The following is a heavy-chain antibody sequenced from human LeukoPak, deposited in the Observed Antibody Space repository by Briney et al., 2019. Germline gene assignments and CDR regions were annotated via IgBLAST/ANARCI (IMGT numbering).Heavy chain of an antibody. Sequence: SETLSLTCTVSGGSISSYYWSWIRQPPGKGLEWIGYIYYSGSTNYNPPLKSRVTISVDTSKNQFSLKLSSVTAADTAVYYCARHIAVAANFDYWGQGTVVTVSS. J-gene: IGHJ4*02. D-gene: IGHD6-19*01. CDR3: ARHIAVAANFDY. V-gene: IGHV4-59*08. CDR1: GGSISSYY. CDR2: IYYSGST.